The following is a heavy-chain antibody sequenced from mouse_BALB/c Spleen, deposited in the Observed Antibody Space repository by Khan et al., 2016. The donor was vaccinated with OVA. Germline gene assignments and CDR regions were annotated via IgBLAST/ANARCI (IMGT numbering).Heavy chain of an antibody. D-gene: IGHD2-10*01. V-gene: IGHV2-6-7*01. J-gene: IGHJ4*01. CDR2: IWGDGST. Sequence: QMQLEESGPGLVAPSQSLSITCTVSGFSLTGFGVNWVRQPPGKGLEWLGMIWGDGSTDYNSALKSRLNLSKDNSKSQVFLKMNSLQTNDTARYYGARAYYGNYREAMDYWGQGTSGTVSS. CDR3: ARAYYGNYREAMDY. CDR1: GFSLTGFG.